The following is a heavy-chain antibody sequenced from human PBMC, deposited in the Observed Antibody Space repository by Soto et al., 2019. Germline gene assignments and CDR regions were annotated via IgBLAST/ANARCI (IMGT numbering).Heavy chain of an antibody. CDR2: INPKSGGT. CDR3: AREPATAKPEGVDF. D-gene: IGHD1-1*01. Sequence: GASVKVSCKASGYSFTDYHIHWVRQAPGQGLEWLGRINPKSGGTKFAPKFQGGVTMTRDTSITTAYMELSRLRSGDTAVYYCAREPATAKPEGVDFWGQGTLVTVSS. V-gene: IGHV1-2*06. CDR1: GYSFTDYH. J-gene: IGHJ4*02.